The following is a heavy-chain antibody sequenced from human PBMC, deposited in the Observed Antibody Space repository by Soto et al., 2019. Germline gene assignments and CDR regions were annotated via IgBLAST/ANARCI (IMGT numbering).Heavy chain of an antibody. Sequence: QVQLVQSGAEVKKPGASVKVSCKASGSTFTSYGISWVRQAPGQGLEWMGWISAYNGNTNYAQKPQGRVTMTTDTHTSTEYMELSNLRSDDTAVYYCARGPVYRSSRYPQVDYWGQGTLVTVSS. CDR2: ISAYNGNT. D-gene: IGHD6-13*01. CDR3: ARGPVYRSSRYPQVDY. CDR1: GSTFTSYG. J-gene: IGHJ4*02. V-gene: IGHV1-18*01.